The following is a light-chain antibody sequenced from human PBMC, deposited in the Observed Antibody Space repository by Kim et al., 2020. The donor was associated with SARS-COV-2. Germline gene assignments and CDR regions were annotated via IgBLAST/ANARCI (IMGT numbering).Light chain of an antibody. CDR2: WAS. CDR1: QSVLHSSNNKNY. V-gene: IGKV4-1*01. CDR3: QEYHSAIT. J-gene: IGKJ5*01. Sequence: DIVMTQSPDSLAVSLGERATINCKSSQSVLHSSNNKNYLAWYQQKPGQPPKLLIYWASTRESGVPDRFSGSGSGTDFTLTINSLQAEDVATYYCQEYHSAITFGQGTRLEIK.